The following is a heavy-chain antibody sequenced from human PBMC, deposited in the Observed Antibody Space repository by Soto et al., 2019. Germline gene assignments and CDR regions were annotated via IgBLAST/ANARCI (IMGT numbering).Heavy chain of an antibody. V-gene: IGHV4-39*01. CDR3: ARHYTGYDFNY. CDR2: IYYSGTT. Sequence: SETLSLTCTVSGGSISSTSSYWGWIRQPPGKGLEWIGSIYYSGTTYYNPSLKSRVTISVDTSNNQFSLKLSSVTAADTAVCYCARHYTGYDFNYWGQGTLVTVSS. D-gene: IGHD5-12*01. CDR1: GGSISSTSSY. J-gene: IGHJ4*02.